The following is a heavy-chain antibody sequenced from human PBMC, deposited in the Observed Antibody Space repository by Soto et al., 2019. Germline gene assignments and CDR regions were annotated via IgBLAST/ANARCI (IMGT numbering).Heavy chain of an antibody. CDR3: ASAAHGGYDGTYFDY. CDR1: GGSISSGGYY. V-gene: IGHV4-31*03. D-gene: IGHD5-12*01. CDR2: IYYSGST. J-gene: IGHJ4*02. Sequence: QVQLQESGPGLVKPSQTLSLTCTVSGGSISSGGYYWSWIRQHPGKGLEWIGYIYYSGSTYYNPSIKSRVSISVHTSKNQFSLTLSAVTAADTAVYYCASAAHGGYDGTYFDYWGQGTLFTVSS.